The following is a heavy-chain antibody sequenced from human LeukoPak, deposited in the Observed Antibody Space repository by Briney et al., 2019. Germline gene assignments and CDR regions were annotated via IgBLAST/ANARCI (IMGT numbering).Heavy chain of an antibody. J-gene: IGHJ6*02. Sequence: PSETLSLTCTVSGGTISSYYWNWIRQPPGKGLEWIGYIHYSGSTKYNPSLKSRVTISVDTSRNQFSLSLNSVTAADTAVYYCARRGAARRYDGMDVWGQGTPVTVSS. D-gene: IGHD6-6*01. CDR2: IHYSGST. CDR1: GGTISSYY. V-gene: IGHV4-59*08. CDR3: ARRGAARRYDGMDV.